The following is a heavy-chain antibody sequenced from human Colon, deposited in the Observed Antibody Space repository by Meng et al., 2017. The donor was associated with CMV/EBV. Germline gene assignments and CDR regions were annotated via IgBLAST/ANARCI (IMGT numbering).Heavy chain of an antibody. D-gene: IGHD6-13*01. CDR3: ALRGLAAGTFQH. J-gene: IGHJ1*01. Sequence: EQLAGSGPGLVKPSETLSLTCALSGGSMSSNCWSWIRQPPGKGLEWIGYVCYNGITDYNPSLKSRVTISGETSKNQFSLQVSSVTAADTAMYYCALRGLAAGTFQHWGQGALVTVSS. CDR2: VCYNGIT. V-gene: IGHV4-59*01. CDR1: GGSMSSNC.